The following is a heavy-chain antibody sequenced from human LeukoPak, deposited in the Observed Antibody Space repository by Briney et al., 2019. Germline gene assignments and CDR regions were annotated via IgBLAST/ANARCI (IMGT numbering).Heavy chain of an antibody. J-gene: IGHJ4*02. V-gene: IGHV3-11*01. CDR2: ISSSGSTI. Sequence: GGSLRLSCAASGFTFSDYYMSWVRQAPGKGLEWVSYISSSGSTIYYADSVKGRFTISRDNAKNSLYLQMNSLRAEDTAVYYCARGHSSGWGRAYSFDYWGQGTLVTVSS. CDR3: ARGHSSGWGRAYSFDY. CDR1: GFTFSDYY. D-gene: IGHD6-19*01.